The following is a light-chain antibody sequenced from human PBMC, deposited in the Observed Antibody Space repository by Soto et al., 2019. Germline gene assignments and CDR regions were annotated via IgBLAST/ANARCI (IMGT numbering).Light chain of an antibody. V-gene: IGKV1-9*01. Sequence: DLQLTLHLYFLSASVGDRVTITCRASQGISSYLAWYQQKPGKAPKLLIYAASTLQSGVPSRFSGSGSGTEFTLTISRLQPEDFATYYCQQLNSYPITFGQGTRLEIK. CDR2: AAS. J-gene: IGKJ5*01. CDR1: QGISSY. CDR3: QQLNSYPIT.